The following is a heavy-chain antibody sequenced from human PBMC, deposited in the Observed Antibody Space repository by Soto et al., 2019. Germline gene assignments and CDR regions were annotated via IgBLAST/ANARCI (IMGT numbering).Heavy chain of an antibody. CDR2: ISYEGNNK. V-gene: IGHV3-30*18. CDR3: AKGVVLPWFGETTEREFDY. Sequence: QVQLVESGGGVAQPGRSLRLSCAVSGFTFSSCAMHWVRQAPGRGWEWVAVISYEGNNKYYADSVKGRFTISRDNSKNTLYLQINSLRAEDTAVYYCAKGVVLPWFGETTEREFDYWGQGTLVTVSS. J-gene: IGHJ4*02. D-gene: IGHD3-10*01. CDR1: GFTFSSCA.